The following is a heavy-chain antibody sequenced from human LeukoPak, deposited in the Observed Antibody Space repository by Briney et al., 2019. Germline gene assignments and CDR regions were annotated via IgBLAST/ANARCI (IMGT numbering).Heavy chain of an antibody. CDR1: GFTLSTYS. CDR3: ARSITVRDAFDI. D-gene: IGHD4-17*01. V-gene: IGHV3-48*01. J-gene: IGHJ3*02. Sequence: GGSLRLSCAASGFTLSTYSMNWVRQAPGKGLEWVSYISSSSSTIYYADSVKGRFAISRDNAKNSLYLQMNSLRAEDTAVYYCARSITVRDAFDIWGQGTMVTVSS. CDR2: ISSSSSTI.